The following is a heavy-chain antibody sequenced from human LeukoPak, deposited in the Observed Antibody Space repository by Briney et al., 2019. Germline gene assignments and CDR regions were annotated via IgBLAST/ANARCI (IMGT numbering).Heavy chain of an antibody. D-gene: IGHD6-19*01. CDR3: ARDSVAGTLDY. J-gene: IGHJ4*02. V-gene: IGHV3-30*04. CDR1: GFTFSSYA. CDR2: VSSDGSEK. Sequence: GGSLRLSCAASGFTFSSYAMHWARQAPGKGLEWVAVVSSDGSEKYYADSVKGRFTISRDNPKNTLYLQMNSLRPEDTAVYFCARDSVAGTLDYWGQGILVTVSS.